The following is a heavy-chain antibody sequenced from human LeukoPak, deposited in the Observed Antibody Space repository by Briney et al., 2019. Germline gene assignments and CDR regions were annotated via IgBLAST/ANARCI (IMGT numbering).Heavy chain of an antibody. V-gene: IGHV4-59*12. J-gene: IGHJ4*02. CDR3: ARDPLGYCSGGSCPSGY. Sequence: SETLSLTCTVSGDSISTYFWSWIRQPPGKGLEWIGYIYYSGSTYYNPSLKSRVTISVDTSKKEFPLEQSCVPAADTAVYYWARDPLGYCSGGSCPSGYWGQGALVTASS. CDR1: GDSISTYF. D-gene: IGHD2-15*01. CDR2: IYYSGST.